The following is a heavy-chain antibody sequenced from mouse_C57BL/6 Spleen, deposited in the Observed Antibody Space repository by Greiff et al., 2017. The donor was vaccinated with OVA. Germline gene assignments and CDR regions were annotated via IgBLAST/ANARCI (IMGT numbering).Heavy chain of an antibody. CDR2: INPYNGGT. CDR3: ARNYSNYDYYAMDY. Sequence: DVQLQESGPVLVKPGASVKMSCKASGYTFTDYYMNWVKQSHGKSLEWIGVINPYNGGTSYNQKFKGKATLTVDKSSSTAYMELNSLTSEDSAVYYCARNYSNYDYYAMDYWGQGTSVTVSS. CDR1: GYTFTDYY. J-gene: IGHJ4*01. D-gene: IGHD2-5*01. V-gene: IGHV1-19*01.